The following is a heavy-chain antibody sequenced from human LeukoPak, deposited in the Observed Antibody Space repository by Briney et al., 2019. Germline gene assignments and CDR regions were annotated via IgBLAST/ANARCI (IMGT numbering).Heavy chain of an antibody. Sequence: GASVKVSCKASGYTFTGYYMHWVRQAPGQGLEWMGWINPNSGGTNYAQKFQGRVTMTRDTSISTAYMELSKLRSDDTAVYYCASDGGFIEYSSGWTWGQGTLVTVSS. CDR3: ASDGGFIEYSSGWT. CDR2: INPNSGGT. J-gene: IGHJ5*02. CDR1: GYTFTGYY. D-gene: IGHD6-19*01. V-gene: IGHV1-2*02.